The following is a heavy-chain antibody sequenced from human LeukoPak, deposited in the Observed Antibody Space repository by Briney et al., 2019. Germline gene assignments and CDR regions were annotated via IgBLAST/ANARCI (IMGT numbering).Heavy chain of an antibody. V-gene: IGHV3-30*04. J-gene: IGHJ4*02. CDR3: ARDTYKSCGGDCEGLFDY. CDR1: GFTFSSYA. Sequence: GRSLRLSCAASGFTFSSYAMHWVRQAPGKGLEWVAIISYDGSNKYYADSVEGRFTISRDNSKNTLYLQMNSLRAEDTAVYFCARDTYKSCGGDCEGLFDYWGQGTLVTVSS. CDR2: ISYDGSNK. D-gene: IGHD2-21*02.